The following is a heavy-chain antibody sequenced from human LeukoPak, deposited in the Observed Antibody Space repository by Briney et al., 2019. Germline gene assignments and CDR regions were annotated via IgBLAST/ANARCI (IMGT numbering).Heavy chain of an antibody. CDR1: GFTFSSYS. CDR2: ISSSSSYI. CDR3: AKEATWNMGAFDI. Sequence: SGGSLRLSCAASGFTFSSYSMNWVRQAPGKGLEWVSSISSSSSYIYYADSVKGRFTISRDNAKNSLYLQMNSLRAEDTAVYYCAKEATWNMGAFDIWGQGTMVTVSS. V-gene: IGHV3-21*04. J-gene: IGHJ3*02. D-gene: IGHD1/OR15-1a*01.